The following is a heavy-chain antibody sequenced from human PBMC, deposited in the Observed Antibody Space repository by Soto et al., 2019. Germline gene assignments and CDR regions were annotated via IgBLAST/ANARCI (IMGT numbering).Heavy chain of an antibody. CDR3: ARVHVMVVAGSTFDY. Sequence: SETLSLTCTVSGYFISSGSYWARIRQPPGKGPEWIASIYHGGTTFYNPSLKSRITISVDTSNNQFSLKLTSVTAADTAVYYCARVHVMVVAGSTFDYWGHGTLVTVSS. J-gene: IGHJ4*01. V-gene: IGHV4-38-2*02. CDR1: GYFISSGSY. D-gene: IGHD6-19*01. CDR2: IYHGGTT.